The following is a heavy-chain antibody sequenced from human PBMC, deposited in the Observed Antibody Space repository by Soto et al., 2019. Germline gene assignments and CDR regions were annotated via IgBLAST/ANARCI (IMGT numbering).Heavy chain of an antibody. D-gene: IGHD5-18*01. V-gene: IGHV3-23*01. J-gene: IGHJ4*02. CDR2: ISGSGANT. Sequence: GGSLRLSCAASGFTFSSYAMSWVRQAPGKGLEWVSAISGSGANTYYTDSVKGRFTISRDNFKNTLYLQMNSLRAEDSAMFYCVRERSGYSYADSWGQGTLVTVSS. CDR1: GFTFSSYA. CDR3: VRERSGYSYADS.